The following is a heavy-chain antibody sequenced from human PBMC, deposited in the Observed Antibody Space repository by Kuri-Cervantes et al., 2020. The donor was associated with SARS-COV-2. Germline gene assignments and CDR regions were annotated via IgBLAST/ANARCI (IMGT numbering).Heavy chain of an antibody. CDR1: GYTFTGYY. Sequence: ASVKVSCKASGYTFTGYYMHWVRQAPGQGLEWMGWINPNSGGTNYAQKFQGRVTMTRETSISTAYMELSRLSSDDTAVYYCARDQDIVVVVAVYPGRGAFDIWVQGTMVTVSS. D-gene: IGHD2-15*01. J-gene: IGHJ3*02. CDR2: INPNSGGT. CDR3: ARDQDIVVVVAVYPGRGAFDI. V-gene: IGHV1-2*02.